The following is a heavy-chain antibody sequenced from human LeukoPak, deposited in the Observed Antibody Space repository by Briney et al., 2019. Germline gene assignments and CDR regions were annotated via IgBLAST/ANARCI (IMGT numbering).Heavy chain of an antibody. CDR1: GYTFTSNY. Sequence: ASVKVSCKSFGYTFTSNYMHWVRQAPGQGPEWMGVISPSGASTTYAQKFQGRVTITADESTSTAYMELSSLRSEDTAVYYCARAEIGEYYYDSSGYYPRGAFDIWGQGTMVTVSS. J-gene: IGHJ3*02. CDR3: ARAEIGEYYYDSSGYYPRGAFDI. D-gene: IGHD3-22*01. V-gene: IGHV1-46*01. CDR2: ISPSGAST.